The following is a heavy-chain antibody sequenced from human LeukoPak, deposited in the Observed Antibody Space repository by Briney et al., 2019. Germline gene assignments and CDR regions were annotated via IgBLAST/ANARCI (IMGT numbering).Heavy chain of an antibody. Sequence: GGSLRLSCAASGFTFSTYAMHWVRQTPGKGLEYVSAISTDGGGTYYANSVKGRFTISRDNSKNTLYLQMGSLRAEDMAVYYCARYCSGVSCYSGYDYWGQGTLVTVSS. V-gene: IGHV3-64*01. CDR2: ISTDGGGT. J-gene: IGHJ4*02. D-gene: IGHD2-15*01. CDR1: GFTFSTYA. CDR3: ARYCSGVSCYSGYDY.